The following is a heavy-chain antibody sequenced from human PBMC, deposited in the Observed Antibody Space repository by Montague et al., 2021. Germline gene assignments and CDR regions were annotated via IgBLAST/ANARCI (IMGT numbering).Heavy chain of an antibody. CDR1: GFTFSGYW. V-gene: IGHV3-7*05. J-gene: IGHJ4*02. CDR3: SRAWVRSGFDS. D-gene: IGHD4-17*01. Sequence: SLRLSCAASGFTFSGYWMIWVRQAPGKGLEWVASIKKDGTEKYYGDSVMGRFTISRDNAKTSLYLQMNALRAGDTAVYFCSRAWVRSGFDSWGQGTLVTVSS. CDR2: IKKDGTEK.